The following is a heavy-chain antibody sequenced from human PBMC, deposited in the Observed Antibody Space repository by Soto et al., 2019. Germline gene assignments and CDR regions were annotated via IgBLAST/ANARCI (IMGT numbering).Heavy chain of an antibody. CDR1: GYTFTSYG. CDR2: ISAYNGNT. J-gene: IGHJ6*01. V-gene: IGHV1-18*01. CDR3: ARDARARFGERTFYGMDV. D-gene: IGHD3-10*01. Sequence: QVQLVQSGAEVKKPGASVKVSCKASGYTFTSYGISWVRQAPGQGLEWMGWISAYNGNTNYAQKLQGRVTMTTDTATSTAYVELRSVRSDDTAVYYCARDARARFGERTFYGMDVLGQGTPVTVSS.